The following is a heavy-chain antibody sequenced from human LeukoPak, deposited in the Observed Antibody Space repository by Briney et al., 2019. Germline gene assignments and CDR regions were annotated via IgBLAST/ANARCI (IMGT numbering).Heavy chain of an antibody. D-gene: IGHD1-1*01. V-gene: IGHV4-34*01. J-gene: IGHJ6*02. CDR3: ARGNEARLYYYGMEV. CDR1: GGSFSGYY. Sequence: SETLSLTCAVYGGSFSGYYWSWIRQPPGKGLEWIGEINHSGSTNYNPSLKSRVTISVDTSKNQFSLKLSSVTAADTAVYYCARGNEARLYYYGMEVWGQGTTVTVSS. CDR2: INHSGST.